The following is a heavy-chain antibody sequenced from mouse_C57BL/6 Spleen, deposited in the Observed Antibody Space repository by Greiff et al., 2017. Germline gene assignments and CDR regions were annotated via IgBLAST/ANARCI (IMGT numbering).Heavy chain of an antibody. J-gene: IGHJ2*01. CDR1: GYTFTSYW. CDR3: ARAGVTLCFDY. Sequence: VQLQQPGAELVMPGASVKLSCKASGYTFTSYWMHWVKQRPGQGLEWIGEIDPSDSYTNYNQKFKGKSTLTVDKSSSTAYMQLSSLTSEYSAVYYCARAGVTLCFDYWGQGTTLTVSS. D-gene: IGHD2-2*01. CDR2: IDPSDSYT. V-gene: IGHV1-69*01.